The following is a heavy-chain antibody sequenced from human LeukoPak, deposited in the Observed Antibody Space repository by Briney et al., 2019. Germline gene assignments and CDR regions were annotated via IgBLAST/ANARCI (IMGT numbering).Heavy chain of an antibody. CDR2: ISAYNGNT. CDR3: ARDLVPPNYYDSSGYYPNFDY. V-gene: IGHV1-18*01. D-gene: IGHD3-22*01. Sequence: ASVKVSCKASGYTFTSYGISWVRQAPGQGLEWMGWISAYNGNTNYAEKLQGRVTMTTDTSTSTAYMELRSLRSDDTAVYYCARDLVPPNYYDSSGYYPNFDYWGQGTLVTVSS. J-gene: IGHJ4*02. CDR1: GYTFTSYG.